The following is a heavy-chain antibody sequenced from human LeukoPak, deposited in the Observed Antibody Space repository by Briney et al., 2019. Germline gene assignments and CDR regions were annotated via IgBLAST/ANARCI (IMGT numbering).Heavy chain of an antibody. Sequence: VKVSWKVSGYTLTELSMHWVRQAPGKGLEWMGGFDPEDGETIYAQKFQGRVTMTEDTSTDTAYMELSSLRSEDTAVYYCAIILQRVAVADNFDYWGQGTLVTVSS. CDR3: AIILQRVAVADNFDY. J-gene: IGHJ4*02. CDR2: FDPEDGET. V-gene: IGHV1-24*01. D-gene: IGHD6-19*01. CDR1: GYTLTELS.